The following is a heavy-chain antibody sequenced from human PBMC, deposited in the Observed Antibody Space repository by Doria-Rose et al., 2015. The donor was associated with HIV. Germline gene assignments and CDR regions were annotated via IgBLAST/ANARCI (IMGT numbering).Heavy chain of an antibody. CDR3: ARIKSSRWYHKYYFDF. J-gene: IGHJ4*02. V-gene: IGHV2-26*01. D-gene: IGHD6-13*01. Sequence: SGPVLVKPTETLTLTCTVSGVSLSSPGMGVSWIRQPPAKALEWLANIFSDDDRSYKTSLKSRLTISRRTAKGQVVLTMTDMDPVDTATYYCARIKSSRWYHKYYFDFWGQGTLVIVSA. CDR2: IFSDDDR. CDR1: GVSLSSPGMG.